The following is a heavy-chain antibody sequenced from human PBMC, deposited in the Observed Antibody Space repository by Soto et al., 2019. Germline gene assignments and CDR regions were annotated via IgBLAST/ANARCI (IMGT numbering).Heavy chain of an antibody. CDR2: ISSSGSSI. CDR3: ARETQKGSFDC. J-gene: IGHJ4*01. CDR1: GFAFSSFE. V-gene: IGHV3-48*03. Sequence: LSCAASGFAFSSFEMNWVRQAPGKGLEWVSYISSSGSSIYYADSAKGRFTISRDNAKNSLYLQMNSLRAEDTAVYYCARETQKGSFDCWGHGTLVTVSS.